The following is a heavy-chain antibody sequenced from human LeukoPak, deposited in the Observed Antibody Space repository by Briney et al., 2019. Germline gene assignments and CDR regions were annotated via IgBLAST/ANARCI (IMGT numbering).Heavy chain of an antibody. CDR1: GYTFTCYY. V-gene: IGHV1-2*02. J-gene: IGHJ6*02. Sequence: ASVKVSCKASGYTFTCYYMHWVRQAPGQGLEWMGWINPNSGGTNYAQKFQGRVTMTRDTSISTAYMELSRLRSDDTAVYYCARVAVKERDYYYYGMDVWGQGTTVTVSS. CDR3: ARVAVKERDYYYYGMDV. D-gene: IGHD1-1*01. CDR2: INPNSGGT.